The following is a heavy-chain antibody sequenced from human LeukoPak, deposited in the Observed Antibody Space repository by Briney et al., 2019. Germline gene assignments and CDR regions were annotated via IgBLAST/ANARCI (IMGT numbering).Heavy chain of an antibody. D-gene: IGHD2-2*01. J-gene: IGHJ3*02. V-gene: IGHV4-59*01. CDR3: ARAGYQLLLNAFDI. CDR2: IYYSGST. Sequence: PSETLSLTCTVSGGSISSYYWSWIRQPPGKGLEWIGYIYYSGSTNYNPSLKSRVTISVDTPKNQFSLKLSSVTAADTAVYYCARAGYQLLLNAFDIWGQGTMVTVSS. CDR1: GGSISSYY.